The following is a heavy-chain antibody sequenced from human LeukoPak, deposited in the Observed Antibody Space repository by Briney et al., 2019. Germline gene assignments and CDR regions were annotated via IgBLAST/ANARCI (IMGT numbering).Heavy chain of an antibody. CDR2: IYPGDSDT. Sequence: GESLKISCKGSGYSFTSYWIGWVRQMPGKGLEWMGIIYPGDSDTRYSPSFQGQVTISADKSISTAYLQWSILKASDTAMYYCARHPAWYSSGWAPDYWGQGTLVTVSS. J-gene: IGHJ4*02. V-gene: IGHV5-51*01. D-gene: IGHD6-19*01. CDR3: ARHPAWYSSGWAPDY. CDR1: GYSFTSYW.